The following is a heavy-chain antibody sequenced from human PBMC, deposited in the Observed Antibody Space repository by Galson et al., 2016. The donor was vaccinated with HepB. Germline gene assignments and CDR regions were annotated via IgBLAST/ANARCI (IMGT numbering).Heavy chain of an antibody. CDR2: ISWNSGNL. CDR1: GFTFDDYA. J-gene: IGHJ6*02. CDR3: SRVYSYYYGMDV. Sequence: SLRLSCAASGFTFDDYAMHWVRQAPGKGLEWVAGISWNSGNLDYAESVRGRFTISRDNAKNALFPQMNSLRAEDTALYFCSRVYSYYYGMDVWGQGITVTVSS. D-gene: IGHD1-26*01. V-gene: IGHV3-9*01.